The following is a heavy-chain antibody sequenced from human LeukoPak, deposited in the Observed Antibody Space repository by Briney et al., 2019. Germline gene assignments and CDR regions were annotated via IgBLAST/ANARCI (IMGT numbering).Heavy chain of an antibody. CDR3: AGDPAQDYGDRDRGWYNWFDP. D-gene: IGHD4-17*01. CDR1: GFLFSAYG. Sequence: GGSLRLSCAASGFLFSAYGMHWVRQAPGKGLEWLAVIWADGSIKYYAESVQGRFTISRDNAKNTLYLQMNSLRAEDTAVYYCAGDPAQDYGDRDRGWYNWFDPWGQGTLVTVSS. J-gene: IGHJ5*02. CDR2: IWADGSIK. V-gene: IGHV3-33*01.